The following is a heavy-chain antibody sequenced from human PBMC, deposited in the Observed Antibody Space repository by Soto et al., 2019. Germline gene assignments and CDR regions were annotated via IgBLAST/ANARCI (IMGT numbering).Heavy chain of an antibody. CDR1: GFAFSSYA. V-gene: IGHV3-23*01. D-gene: IGHD1-26*01. J-gene: IGHJ4*02. Sequence: GGSLRLSCAASGFAFSSYAMSWVRQAPGKGLEWVSVISGSGASTYYAGSVKGRFTISRDNSKNTMYLQMNSLKTEDSAVYYCTRGRIEGVTIPGYWGQGTQVTVSS. CDR3: TRGRIEGVTIPGY. CDR2: ISGSGAST.